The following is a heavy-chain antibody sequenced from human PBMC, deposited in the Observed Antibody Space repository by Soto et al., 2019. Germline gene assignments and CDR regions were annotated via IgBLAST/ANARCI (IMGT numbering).Heavy chain of an antibody. V-gene: IGHV3-23*01. CDR3: ARRAFGSSRSFDL. CDR2: ISDGGDLT. CDR1: GFPFSCHP. J-gene: IGHJ3*01. Sequence: LXLSCARSGFPFSCHPMNWFLQAPERGLEWVSGISDGGDLTYNADSVKGRFTISRDNSKNILFLQMNSLRAEDTALYYCARRAFGSSRSFDLWGQGTMVTVSS. D-gene: IGHD6-6*01.